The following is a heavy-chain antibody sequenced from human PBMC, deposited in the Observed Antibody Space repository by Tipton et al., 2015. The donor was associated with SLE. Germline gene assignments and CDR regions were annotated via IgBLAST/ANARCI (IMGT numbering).Heavy chain of an antibody. CDR3: ARRGSYSGYYYYGMDV. J-gene: IGHJ6*02. D-gene: IGHD1-26*01. V-gene: IGHV4-34*01. Sequence: LQSRVTIPLDTSKNQFSLKLSSVTAADTAVYYCARRGSYSGYYYYGMDVWGQGTTVTVSS.